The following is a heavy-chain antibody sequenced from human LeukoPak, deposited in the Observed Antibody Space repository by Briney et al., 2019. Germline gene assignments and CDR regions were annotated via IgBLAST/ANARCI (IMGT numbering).Heavy chain of an antibody. CDR2: IRDRGAT. D-gene: IGHD3-16*01. CDR1: GFSVSNYY. J-gene: IGHJ5*01. Sequence: GGSLRLSCAGSGFSVSNYYMNWVRQAPGKGLEWVSLIRDRGATFYADSVKGRFTISRDNSKNTIYLQMNRLRVEDMAVYFCARDRAVTQVWVEFDSWGQGTQVTVSS. V-gene: IGHV3-66*03. CDR3: ARDRAVTQVWVEFDS.